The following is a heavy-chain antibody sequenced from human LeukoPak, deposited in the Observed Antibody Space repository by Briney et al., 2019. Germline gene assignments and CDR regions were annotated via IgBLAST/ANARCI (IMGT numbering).Heavy chain of an antibody. V-gene: IGHV3-74*01. D-gene: IGHD1-26*01. Sequence: GGSLSLSCAASGFTFSNYWMHWVRQAPGKGLVWVSRISSDGSSTNYADSVKGRFTISRDNAKNTLYLQMNSLRAEDTAVYYCAKGGIVGTTQPYFDYWGQGTLVTVSS. CDR2: ISSDGSST. J-gene: IGHJ4*02. CDR3: AKGGIVGTTQPYFDY. CDR1: GFTFSNYW.